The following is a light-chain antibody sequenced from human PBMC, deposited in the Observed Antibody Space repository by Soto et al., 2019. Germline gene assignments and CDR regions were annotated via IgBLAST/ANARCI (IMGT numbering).Light chain of an antibody. CDR1: QGVTTN. Sequence: EIIMTQSPGTLSVSPGERATLSCRAAQGVTTNFAWYQQKSGQSPRLLIYDVSNRATGVPARFSGSGSETDFTLTISGLRSEDSAVYFCQQYNNWPFSFGQWTRLEIK. CDR2: DVS. V-gene: IGKV3-15*01. CDR3: QQYNNWPFS. J-gene: IGKJ5*01.